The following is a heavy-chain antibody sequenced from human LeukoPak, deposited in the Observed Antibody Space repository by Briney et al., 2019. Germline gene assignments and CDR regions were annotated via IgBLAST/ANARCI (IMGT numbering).Heavy chain of an antibody. CDR2: IRSKANSYAT. CDR3: TRRALNLYTGAYYFDY. CDR1: GFTFSGSA. D-gene: IGHD2-2*02. Sequence: GGSLRLSCAASGFTFSGSAMHWVRQASGKGLEWVGRIRSKANSYATAYAASVKGRFTISRDDSKNTAYLQMNSLKTEDTAVYYWTRRALNLYTGAYYFDYWGQGTLVTVSS. J-gene: IGHJ4*02. V-gene: IGHV3-73*01.